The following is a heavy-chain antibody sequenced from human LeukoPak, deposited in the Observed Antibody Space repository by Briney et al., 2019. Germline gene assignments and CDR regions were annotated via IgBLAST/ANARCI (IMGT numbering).Heavy chain of an antibody. J-gene: IGHJ3*02. CDR3: ARGGTLGAFDI. CDR1: GFTFSDYY. D-gene: IGHD3-16*01. Sequence: GGSLRLSCAASGFTFSDYYMSWIRQAPGKGREWLSYIGTRSTYTKYGDSVKGRFTISRDNAKNSLSLQMNTLRAEDTAIYYCARGGTLGAFDIWGRGTMVTVSS. CDR2: IGTRSTYT. V-gene: IGHV3-11*05.